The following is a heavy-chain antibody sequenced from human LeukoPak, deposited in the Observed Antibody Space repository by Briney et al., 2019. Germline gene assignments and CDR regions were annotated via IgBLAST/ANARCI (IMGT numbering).Heavy chain of an antibody. V-gene: IGHV1-2*06. CDR1: GYTFTGYY. J-gene: IGHJ3*02. CDR3: ARDRVYGYYYDSSGYSVYAFDI. D-gene: IGHD3-22*01. CDR2: INPNSGGT. Sequence: ASVKVSCKASGYTFTGYYMHWVRQAPGQGHEWMGRINPNSGGTNYAQKFQGRVTMTRDTSISTAYMELSRLRSDDTAVYYCARDRVYGYYYDSSGYSVYAFDIWGQGTMVTVSS.